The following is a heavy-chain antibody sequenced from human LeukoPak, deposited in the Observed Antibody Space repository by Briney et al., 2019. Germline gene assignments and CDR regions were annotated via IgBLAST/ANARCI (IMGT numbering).Heavy chain of an antibody. D-gene: IGHD3-10*01. J-gene: IGHJ4*02. Sequence: SETLSLTCTVSGGSISSYYWSWIRQPPGKGLEWIGYIHYSGSANYNPSLKSRVTISVDTSKNQFSLKLSSVTAADTAVYYCQAYYGSGSYSDYWGQGTLVTVSS. V-gene: IGHV4-59*01. CDR1: GGSISSYY. CDR3: QAYYGSGSYSDY. CDR2: IHYSGSA.